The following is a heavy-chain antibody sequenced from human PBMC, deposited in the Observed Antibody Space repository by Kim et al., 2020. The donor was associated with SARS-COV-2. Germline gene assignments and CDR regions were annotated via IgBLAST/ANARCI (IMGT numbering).Heavy chain of an antibody. Sequence: SETLSLTCTVSGGSISGGTYYWSWIRQPAGKGLEWIGRVYTSGSTNYNPSLKSRVTISVDTSKNQFSLKLSSVTAADTAVYYCARVSRYSSSNWFDPWGQGTLVTVSS. V-gene: IGHV4-61*02. CDR2: VYTSGST. CDR1: GGSISGGTYY. D-gene: IGHD6-13*01. CDR3: ARVSRYSSSNWFDP. J-gene: IGHJ5*02.